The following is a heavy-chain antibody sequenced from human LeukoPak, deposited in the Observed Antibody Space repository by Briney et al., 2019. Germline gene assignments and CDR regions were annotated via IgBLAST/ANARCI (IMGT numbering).Heavy chain of an antibody. CDR2: ISDIGST. D-gene: IGHD2/OR15-2a*01. V-gene: IGHV4-59*08. CDR3: AGHHPRNTVDF. Sequence: PSETLSPTCTVSGGSISSYYWSWIRQPPGKGLEWIAYISDIGSTNYNPSLKSRVTISLDTSKNQFSLKLSSVTAADTAVYYCAGHHPRNTVDFWGQGTLVTVSS. CDR1: GGSISSYY. J-gene: IGHJ4*02.